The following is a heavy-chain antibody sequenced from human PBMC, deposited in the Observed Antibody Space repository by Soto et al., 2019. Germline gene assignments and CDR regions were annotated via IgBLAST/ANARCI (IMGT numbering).Heavy chain of an antibody. CDR3: ARQEKPLKSFHY. CDR1: GGTISISSYY. Sequence: SETLSLTCTVSGGTISISSYYWGWIRQPPGKGLEWIGSIYYSGSTYYNPSLKSQVTISVDTSKNQFSLKLSSVTAADTAVYYCARQEKPLKSFHYWGQGTLITL. J-gene: IGHJ4*02. CDR2: IYYSGST. V-gene: IGHV4-39*01.